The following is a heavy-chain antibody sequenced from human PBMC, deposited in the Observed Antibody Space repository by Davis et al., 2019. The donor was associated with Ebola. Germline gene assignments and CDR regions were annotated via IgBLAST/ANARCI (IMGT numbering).Heavy chain of an antibody. D-gene: IGHD2-2*01. V-gene: IGHV5-51*01. J-gene: IGHJ5*02. CDR3: ARRDCSSTSCRFDP. CDR1: GYSFTSYW. CDR2: IYPGDSDT. Sequence: KVSCKGSGYSFTSYWIGWVRQMPGKGLEWMGIIYPGDSDTRYSPSFQGQVTISADKSISTAYLQWSSLKASDTAMYYCARRDCSSTSCRFDPWGQGTLVTVSS.